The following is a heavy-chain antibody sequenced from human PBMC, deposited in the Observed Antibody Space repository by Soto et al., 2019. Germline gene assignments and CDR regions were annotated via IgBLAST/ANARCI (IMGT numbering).Heavy chain of an antibody. D-gene: IGHD3-16*02. J-gene: IGHJ4*02. CDR2: ISATGGST. V-gene: IGHV3-23*01. CDR1: GFTFASYV. Sequence: GGSLRLSCAGSGFTFASYVMTWVRQAPGKGLEWVSSISATGGSTYYAGSVKGRFTISRDNSKNTLFLQMNSLRAEDTAIYYCANAEHPRRSIGFDYWGQGTRVTVPQ. CDR3: ANAEHPRRSIGFDY.